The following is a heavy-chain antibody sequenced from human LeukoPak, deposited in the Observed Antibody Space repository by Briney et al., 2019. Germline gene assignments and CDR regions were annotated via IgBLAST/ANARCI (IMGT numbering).Heavy chain of an antibody. Sequence: GGSLRLSCAASGFTFSSYWMHWVRQAPGKGLVWVSRINSDGSSTSYADSVKGRFTISRDNAKNTLYLQMNSLRAEDTAVYYCVRSKPPRDQGVVVAAPDGGGFDYWGQGTLVTVSS. D-gene: IGHD2-15*01. J-gene: IGHJ4*02. V-gene: IGHV3-74*01. CDR3: VRSKPPRDQGVVVAAPDGGGFDY. CDR2: INSDGSST. CDR1: GFTFSSYW.